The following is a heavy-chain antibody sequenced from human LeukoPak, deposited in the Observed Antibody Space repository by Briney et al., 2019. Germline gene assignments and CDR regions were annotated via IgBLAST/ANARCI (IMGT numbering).Heavy chain of an antibody. CDR3: ARDSSYYDFWSGSPNDY. V-gene: IGHV4-38-2*02. Sequence: SETLSLTCAVSGYSISSGYYWGWIRQPPGKGLEWIGSIYRSGSTYYNPSLKSRVTISVDTSKNQFSLKLSSVTAADTAVYYCARDSSYYDFWSGSPNDYWGQGTLVTVSS. D-gene: IGHD3-3*01. CDR1: GYSISSGYY. CDR2: IYRSGST. J-gene: IGHJ4*02.